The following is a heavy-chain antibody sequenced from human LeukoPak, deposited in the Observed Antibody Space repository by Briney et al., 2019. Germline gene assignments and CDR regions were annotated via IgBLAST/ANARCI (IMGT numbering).Heavy chain of an antibody. J-gene: IGHJ4*02. D-gene: IGHD1-26*01. CDR1: GFTFSSYA. CDR2: ISGSGGIT. V-gene: IGHV3-23*01. CDR3: AKGDTTWELPHDY. Sequence: PGGSLRLSCAASGFTFSSYAMSWVRQAPGKGLEWVSAISGSGGITSYADSVKGRFTISRDNSKNTLYLQMNSLRAEDTVVYYCAKGDTTWELPHDYWGQGTLVTVSS.